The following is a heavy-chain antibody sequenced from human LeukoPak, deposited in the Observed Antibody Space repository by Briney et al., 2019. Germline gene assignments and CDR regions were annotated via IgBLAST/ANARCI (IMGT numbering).Heavy chain of an antibody. CDR1: GFTFSSYW. Sequence: GGSLRLSCAASGFTFSSYWMSWVRQAPGKGLEWVANIKQDGSEKYYVDSVKGRFTISKDNAKNSLYLQMNSLRAEDTAVYYCARVLSGSWDWFDPWGQGTLVTVSS. V-gene: IGHV3-7*01. CDR3: ARVLSGSWDWFDP. CDR2: IKQDGSEK. D-gene: IGHD3-22*01. J-gene: IGHJ5*02.